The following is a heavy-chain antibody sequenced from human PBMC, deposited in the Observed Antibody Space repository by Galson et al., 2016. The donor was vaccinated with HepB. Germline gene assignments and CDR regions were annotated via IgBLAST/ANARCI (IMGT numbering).Heavy chain of an antibody. D-gene: IGHD3-22*01. CDR1: GFTFSSYA. CDR2: ISGSGGNS. Sequence: SLRLSCAASGFTFSSYAMRWVRQAPGKGLEWVSAISGSGGNSYYADSVKGRFTISRDNSKTTLYVQMHSLRAEDTAVYYCAKDYYDSSGYRSYWYFDLWGRGTLVTVSS. V-gene: IGHV3-23*01. CDR3: AKDYYDSSGYRSYWYFDL. J-gene: IGHJ2*01.